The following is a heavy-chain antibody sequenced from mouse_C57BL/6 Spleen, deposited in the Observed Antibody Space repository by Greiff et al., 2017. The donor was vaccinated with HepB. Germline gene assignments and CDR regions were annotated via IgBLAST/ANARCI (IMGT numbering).Heavy chain of an antibody. J-gene: IGHJ3*01. CDR1: GYTLTGYW. Sequence: QVQLQQSGAELMKPGDSVKLTCKATGYTLTGYWIEWVKQRPGHGLEWIGEILPGSGSTNYNEKFKGKATSTADTSSNTAYMQLSSLTAEDSAIYYWARREDGTRFAYWGQVTLVTVSA. CDR3: ARREDGTRFAY. D-gene: IGHD4-1*01. V-gene: IGHV1-9*01. CDR2: ILPGSGST.